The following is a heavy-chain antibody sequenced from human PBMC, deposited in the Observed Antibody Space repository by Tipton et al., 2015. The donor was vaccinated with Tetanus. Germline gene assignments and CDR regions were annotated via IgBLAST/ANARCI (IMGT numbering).Heavy chain of an antibody. J-gene: IGHJ5*02. CDR1: GGSISDKKYY. V-gene: IGHV4-39*01. D-gene: IGHD3-10*01. CDR3: ARHLYGYWFDP. Sequence: TLSLTCTVSGGSISDKKYYWGWIRQPPGRGLEWIASIYFEGSTYYSLALKSRVTIAVDRSQNVFSLNLTSVTAADTAVYYCARHLYGYWFDPWGQGALVTVSS. CDR2: IYFEGST.